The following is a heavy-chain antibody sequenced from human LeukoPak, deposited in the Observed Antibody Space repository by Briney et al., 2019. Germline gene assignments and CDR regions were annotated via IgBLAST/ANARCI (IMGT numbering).Heavy chain of an antibody. J-gene: IGHJ6*02. D-gene: IGHD3-3*01. V-gene: IGHV4-31*03. Sequence: SETLSLTCTVSGGSISSGGYYWSWIRQHPGKGLEWIGYIYYSGSTYYNPSLKSRVTISADTSKNQFSLKLSSVTAADTAVYYCARGLWSSNYYYYYGMDVWGQGTTVTVSS. CDR1: GGSISSGGYY. CDR2: IYYSGST. CDR3: ARGLWSSNYYYYYGMDV.